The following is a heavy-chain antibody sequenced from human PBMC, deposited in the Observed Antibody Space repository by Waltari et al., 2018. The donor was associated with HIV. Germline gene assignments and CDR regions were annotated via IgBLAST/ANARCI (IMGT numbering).Heavy chain of an antibody. CDR1: GGSISSSSYY. D-gene: IGHD4-17*01. V-gene: IGHV4-39*01. Sequence: QLQLQESGPGLVKPSETLSLTCTVSGGSISSSSYYWGWIRQPPGKGLEWIGSIYYSGSTYYNPSRKSRVTISVDTSKNQFSLKLSSVTAADTAVYYCARLSYGDKDNWFDPWGQGTLVTVSS. J-gene: IGHJ5*02. CDR2: IYYSGST. CDR3: ARLSYGDKDNWFDP.